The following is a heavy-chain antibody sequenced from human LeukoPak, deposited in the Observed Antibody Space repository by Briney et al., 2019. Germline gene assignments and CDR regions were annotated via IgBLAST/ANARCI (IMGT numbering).Heavy chain of an antibody. Sequence: PSETLSLTCAVYGGSFSGYYWSWIRQPPGKGLEWIGEINHSGSTNYNPSLKSRVTISVDTSKNQFSLKLSSVTAADTAVYYCARGGRDYGDYPLFQHWGQGTLVTVSS. CDR2: INHSGST. D-gene: IGHD4-17*01. CDR1: GGSFSGYY. J-gene: IGHJ1*01. V-gene: IGHV4-34*01. CDR3: ARGGRDYGDYPLFQH.